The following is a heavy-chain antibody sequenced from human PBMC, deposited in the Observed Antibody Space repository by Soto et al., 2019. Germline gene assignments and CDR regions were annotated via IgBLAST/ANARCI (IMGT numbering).Heavy chain of an antibody. CDR2: IYRGGDT. CDR3: AKEGIGGIFGAGGFDP. V-gene: IGHV3-53*01. Sequence: EVQLVESGGGVVQPGGSLRLSCAASGFIVSDTYRNWVRQAPGKGLEWVSVIYRGGDTYYADSVKGRFTISRDNSTVYLQMNNLRAEDTAMYYCAKEGIGGIFGAGGFDPWGQGTLVTVSS. J-gene: IGHJ5*02. CDR1: GFIVSDTY. D-gene: IGHD3-3*01.